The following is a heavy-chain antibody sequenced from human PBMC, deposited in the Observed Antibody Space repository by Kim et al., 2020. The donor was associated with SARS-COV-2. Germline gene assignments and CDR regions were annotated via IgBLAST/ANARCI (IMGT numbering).Heavy chain of an antibody. D-gene: IGHD2-2*01. CDR3: ARRCLTSKSLDEF. Sequence: YVDAVKGRFTISRDRARDSVYLQLNSLSVEDTAIYSCARRCLTSKSLDEFWGQGTLVTVSS. J-gene: IGHJ4*02. V-gene: IGHV3-7*01.